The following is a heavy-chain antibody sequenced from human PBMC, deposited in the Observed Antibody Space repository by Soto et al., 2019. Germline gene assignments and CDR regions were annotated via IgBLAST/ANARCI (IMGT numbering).Heavy chain of an antibody. CDR1: GFTFSNAW. J-gene: IGHJ4*02. D-gene: IGHD2-15*01. V-gene: IGHV3-15*01. CDR3: TTSSVVVAATPFDY. Sequence: GGSLRLSCAASGFTFSNAWMSWVRQAPGKGLEWVGRIKSKTDGGTTDYAAPVKGRFTISRDDSKNTLYLQMNSLKTEDTAVYYCTTSSVVVAATPFDYWGQGTLVTVSS. CDR2: IKSKTDGGTT.